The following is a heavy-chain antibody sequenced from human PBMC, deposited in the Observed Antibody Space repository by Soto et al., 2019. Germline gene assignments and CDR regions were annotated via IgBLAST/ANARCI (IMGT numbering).Heavy chain of an antibody. CDR3: ASGHKFNTVDTAMDLPFDY. CDR2: IYPGDSDT. D-gene: IGHD5-18*01. CDR1: GYSFTSYW. V-gene: IGHV5-51*01. J-gene: IGHJ4*02. Sequence: GESLKISCKGSGYSFTSYWIGWVRQMPGKGLEWMGIIYPGDSDTRYSPSFQGQVTISADKSISTAYLQWSSLKASDTAMYYCASGHKFNTVDTAMDLPFDYWGQGTLVTVSS.